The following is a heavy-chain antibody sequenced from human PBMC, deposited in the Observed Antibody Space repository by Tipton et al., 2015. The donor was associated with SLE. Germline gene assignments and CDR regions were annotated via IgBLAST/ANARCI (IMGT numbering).Heavy chain of an antibody. J-gene: IGHJ4*02. D-gene: IGHD6-19*01. V-gene: IGHV1-18*01. CDR2: ISAYNGNT. Sequence: QSGAEVKKPGASVKVSCKASGYTFTSYGISWVRQAPGQGLEWMGWISAYNGNTNYAQKLQGRVTMTTDTSTSTAYMELRSLRSDETAVYYCARATCAARYSSGWYDYWGQGTLVTVSS. CDR1: GYTFTSYG. CDR3: ARATCAARYSSGWYDY.